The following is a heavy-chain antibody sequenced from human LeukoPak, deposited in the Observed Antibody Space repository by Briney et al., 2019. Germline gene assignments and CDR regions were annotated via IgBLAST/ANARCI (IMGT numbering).Heavy chain of an antibody. D-gene: IGHD7-27*01. CDR1: GFTFRSHA. J-gene: IGHJ1*01. V-gene: IGHV3-23*01. CDR2: ITGSGSST. CDR3: AKDGQTGEWELEH. Sequence: LPGGSLRLSCAASGFTFRSHAMSWVRQAPGKGLDYVATITGSGSSTYYAKSVKGRFTVSRDNSKNTVYLQMNSLRGDDTAIYYCAKDGQTGEWELEHWGQGTLVTVSS.